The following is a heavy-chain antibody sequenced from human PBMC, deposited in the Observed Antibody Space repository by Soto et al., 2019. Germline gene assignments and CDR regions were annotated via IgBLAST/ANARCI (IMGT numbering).Heavy chain of an antibody. D-gene: IGHD6-19*01. Sequence: QAQLEQSGGEVKKPGSSVKVSCKASRVGFSKFIVTWVRQAPGLGLEWVGGIIPIFGTANYAQKFQGRVTNAADEYTSTSYMEVNNLRSEDTAVYYCAKVRYSSPMGYYYGMDVGGQGTTVTVSS. CDR2: IIPIFGTA. CDR3: AKVRYSSPMGYYYGMDV. J-gene: IGHJ6*02. CDR1: RVGFSKFI. V-gene: IGHV1-69*01.